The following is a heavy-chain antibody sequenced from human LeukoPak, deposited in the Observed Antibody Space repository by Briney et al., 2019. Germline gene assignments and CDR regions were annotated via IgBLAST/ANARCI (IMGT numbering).Heavy chain of an antibody. J-gene: IGHJ4*02. D-gene: IGHD6-19*01. CDR1: GFTFSSYW. V-gene: IGHV3-7*01. Sequence: PGGSLRLSCAASGFTFSSYWMSWVRQAPGKGLEWVANIKQDGSEKYYVDFVKGRFTISRDNAKNSLYLQMNSLRAEDTAVYYCARDSGWYGREGVDYWGQGTLVTVSS. CDR3: ARDSGWYGREGVDY. CDR2: IKQDGSEK.